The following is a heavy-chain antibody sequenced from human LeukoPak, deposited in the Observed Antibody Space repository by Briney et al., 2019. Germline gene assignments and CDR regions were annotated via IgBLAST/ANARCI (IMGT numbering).Heavy chain of an antibody. CDR3: ARGGCSSTSCYKTQNWFDP. Sequence: SETLSLTCTVSGGSISSGGYYWSWIRQPPGKGLEWIGYIYHSGSTYYNPSLKSRVTISVDTSKNQFSLKLSSVTAADTAVYYCARGGCSSTSCYKTQNWFDPWGQGTLVTVSS. CDR1: GGSISSGGYY. V-gene: IGHV4-30-2*05. J-gene: IGHJ5*02. D-gene: IGHD2-2*01. CDR2: IYHSGST.